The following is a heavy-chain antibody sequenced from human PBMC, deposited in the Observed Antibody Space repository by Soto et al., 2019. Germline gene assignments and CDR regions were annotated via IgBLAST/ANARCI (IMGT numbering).Heavy chain of an antibody. CDR3: AREDYDILTGYGYYYGMDV. CDR2: IIPIFGTA. CDR1: GGTFSSYA. J-gene: IGHJ6*02. V-gene: IGHV1-69*13. D-gene: IGHD3-9*01. Sequence: ASVKVSCKASGGTFSSYAISWVRQAPGQGLEWMGGIIPIFGTANYAQKFQGRVTITADESTSTAYMELSSLRSEDTAVYYCAREDYDILTGYGYYYGMDVWGQGTTVTVSS.